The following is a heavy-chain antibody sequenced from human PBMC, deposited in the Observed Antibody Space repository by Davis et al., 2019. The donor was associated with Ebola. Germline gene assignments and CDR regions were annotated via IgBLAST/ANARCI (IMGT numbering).Heavy chain of an antibody. J-gene: IGHJ3*02. V-gene: IGHV4-59*12. CDR1: GGSIRSYY. Sequence: SETLSLTCTVSGGSIRSYYWSWIRQPPGKGLEWIGNIYFNGNTYYNPSLRSRVLISVDTSRNQFSLKLNSVTAADTAVYYCARDPFFRSGSFDAFDIWGQGTMVTVSS. CDR2: IYFNGNT. CDR3: ARDPFFRSGSFDAFDI. D-gene: IGHD3-3*01.